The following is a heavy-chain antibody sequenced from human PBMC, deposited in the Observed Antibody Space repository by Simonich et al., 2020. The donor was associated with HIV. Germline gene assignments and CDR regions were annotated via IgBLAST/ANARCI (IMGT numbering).Heavy chain of an antibody. CDR3: AKDKGAYYGSGSPVY. D-gene: IGHD3-10*01. CDR1: GFTFDDYA. CDR2: ISWNSGSI. V-gene: IGHV3-9*01. Sequence: EVQLVESGGGLVQPGRSLRLSCAASGFTFDDYAMHWVGKAPGEGLEGVSGISWNSGSIGYADSVKGRFTISRDNAKNSLYLQMNSLRAEDTALYYCAKDKGAYYGSGSPVYWGQGTLVTVSS. J-gene: IGHJ4*02.